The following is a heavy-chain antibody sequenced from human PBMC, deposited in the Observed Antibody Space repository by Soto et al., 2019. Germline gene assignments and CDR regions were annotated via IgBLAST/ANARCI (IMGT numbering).Heavy chain of an antibody. Sequence: QVQLEQSGAEVKKPGSSVKVSCKASGVTSSTHTITWVRQAPGQGLEWMGGIIPLFGTGHKAQKFQGRITIIADKSTSTAYMELSSLRSEDTAVYFCASGSAMGADHWGQGPLVTVSS. V-gene: IGHV1-69*06. D-gene: IGHD5-18*01. J-gene: IGHJ5*02. CDR1: GVTSSTHT. CDR2: IIPLFGTG. CDR3: ASGSAMGADH.